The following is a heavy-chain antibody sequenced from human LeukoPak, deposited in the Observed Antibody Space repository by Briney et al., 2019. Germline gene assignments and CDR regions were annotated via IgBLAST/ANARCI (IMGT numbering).Heavy chain of an antibody. D-gene: IGHD1-26*01. CDR1: GFTFSSQN. CDR2: ISSNSYTI. J-gene: IGHJ4*02. CDR3: ARAGSIRFDY. Sequence: GGSLRLSCAASGFTFSSQNMNWVRQAPGKGLEWVSYISSNSYTIYYADSVKGRFTISRDNAKNSLYLQMNSLRAEDSAIYYCARAGSIRFDYWGQGTLVTVSS. V-gene: IGHV3-48*01.